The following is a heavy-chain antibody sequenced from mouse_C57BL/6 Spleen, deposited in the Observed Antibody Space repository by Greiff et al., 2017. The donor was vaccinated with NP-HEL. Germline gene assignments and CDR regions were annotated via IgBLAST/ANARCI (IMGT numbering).Heavy chain of an antibody. V-gene: IGHV1-50*01. CDR1: GYTFTSYW. Sequence: QVQLQQSGAELVKPGASVKLSCKASGYTFTSYWMQWVKQRPGQGLEWIGEIDPSDSYTNYNQKFKGKATLTVDTSSSTAYMQLSSLTSEDSAVYYCARRGLRQGYAMDYWGQGTSVTVSS. D-gene: IGHD2-4*01. CDR3: ARRGLRQGYAMDY. J-gene: IGHJ4*01. CDR2: IDPSDSYT.